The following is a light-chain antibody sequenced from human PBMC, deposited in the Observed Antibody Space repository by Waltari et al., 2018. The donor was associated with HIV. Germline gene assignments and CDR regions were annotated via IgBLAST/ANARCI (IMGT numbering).Light chain of an antibody. CDR3: AAWDDNMNGWV. CDR1: RSNIASTT. Sequence: QSVLPQPPSASGTPGQRVTTSCSGSRSNIASTTENCYQQLPGTAPKLLIYSNNQRPSGIPDRFSGSKSGTSASLAISGLQSEDEADYYCAAWDDNMNGWVFGGGTKLTVL. J-gene: IGLJ3*02. V-gene: IGLV1-44*01. CDR2: SNN.